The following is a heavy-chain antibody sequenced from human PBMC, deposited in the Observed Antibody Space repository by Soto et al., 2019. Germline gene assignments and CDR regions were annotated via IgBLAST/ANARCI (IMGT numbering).Heavy chain of an antibody. D-gene: IGHD6-13*01. Sequence: QVQLVESGGGVVQPGRSLRLSCAASGFTFSSYAMHWVRQAPGKGLEWVAVISYDGSNKYYADSVKGRFTISSDNSKNTLYLQMNSLRAEDTAVYYCARALIAAAGNWFDPWGQGTLVTVSS. CDR2: ISYDGSNK. CDR1: GFTFSSYA. CDR3: ARALIAAAGNWFDP. J-gene: IGHJ5*02. V-gene: IGHV3-30-3*01.